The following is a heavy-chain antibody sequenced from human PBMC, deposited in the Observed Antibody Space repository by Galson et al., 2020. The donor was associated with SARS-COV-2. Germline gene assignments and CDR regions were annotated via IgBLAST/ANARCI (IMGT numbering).Heavy chain of an antibody. V-gene: IGHV4-59*01. CDR1: GGSISSYY. CDR3: ARFSCTNGVCNGAFDI. J-gene: IGHJ3*02. CDR2: IYYSGST. D-gene: IGHD2-8*01. Sequence: PSETLSLTCTVSGGSISSYYWSWIRQPPGKGLEWIGYIYYSGSTNYNPSLKSRVTISVDTSKNQFSLKLSSVTAADTAVYYCARFSCTNGVCNGAFDIWGQGTMVTVSS.